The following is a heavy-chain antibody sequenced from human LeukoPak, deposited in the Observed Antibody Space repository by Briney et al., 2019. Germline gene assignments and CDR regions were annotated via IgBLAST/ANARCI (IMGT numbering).Heavy chain of an antibody. CDR3: AKGMGVDVYAKYSDS. J-gene: IGHJ4*02. CDR1: GFTFSSFA. D-gene: IGHD2-8*01. V-gene: IGHV3-23*01. Sequence: PGGSLRLSCAASGFTFSSFAMRWVRQAPGKGLERISSISGSGGSASYVDSVRGRFTISRDNSKNTLYLQMNSLRADDTAVYFCAKGMGVDVYAKYSDSCGQGTLVSVSS. CDR2: ISGSGGSA.